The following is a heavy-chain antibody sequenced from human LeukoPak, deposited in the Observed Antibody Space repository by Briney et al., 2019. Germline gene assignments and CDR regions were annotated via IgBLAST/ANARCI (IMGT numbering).Heavy chain of an antibody. J-gene: IGHJ4*02. CDR2: INPNSGGT. D-gene: IGHD3-10*01. Sequence: ASVKVSCKASGYTFTSYDINWVRQAPGQGLEWMGWINPNSGGTNYAQKFQGRVTMTRDTSISTAYMELSRLRSDDTAVYYCARICKYGSEPIDYWGQGTLVTVSS. CDR3: ARICKYGSEPIDY. CDR1: GYTFTSYD. V-gene: IGHV1-2*02.